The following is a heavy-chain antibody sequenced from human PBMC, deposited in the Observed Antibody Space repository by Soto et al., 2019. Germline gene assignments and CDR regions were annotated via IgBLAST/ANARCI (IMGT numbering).Heavy chain of an antibody. CDR3: ARDLWPYIVVVPAAMLDY. CDR1: GFTFSSYA. D-gene: IGHD2-2*01. J-gene: IGHJ4*02. Sequence: PGGSLRLSCAASGFTFSSYAMHWVRQAPGKGLERVAVISYDGSNKYYADSVKGRFTISRDNSKNTLYLQMNSLRAEDTAVYYCARDLWPYIVVVPAAMLDYWGQGTLVTVSS. CDR2: ISYDGSNK. V-gene: IGHV3-30-3*01.